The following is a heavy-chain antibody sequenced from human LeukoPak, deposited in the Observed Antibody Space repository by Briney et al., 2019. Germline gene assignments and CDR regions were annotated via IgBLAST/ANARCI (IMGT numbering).Heavy chain of an antibody. CDR2: INPSGGST. D-gene: IGHD2-15*01. V-gene: IGHV1-46*01. CDR1: GYTFTGYY. J-gene: IGHJ4*02. Sequence: ASVKVSRKASGYTFTGYYIHWVRQAPGQGLEWMGKINPSGGSTSYAQNFQGRVTMTRDTSTTTVYMELSSLRSEDTAVYYCARTIVDGGTNYWGQGTLVTVSS. CDR3: ARTIVDGGTNY.